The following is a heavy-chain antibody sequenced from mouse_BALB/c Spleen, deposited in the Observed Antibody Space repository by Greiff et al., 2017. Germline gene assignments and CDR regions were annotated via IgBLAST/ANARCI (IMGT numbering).Heavy chain of an antibody. CDR2: IWAGGST. CDR3: ARDEGLSGGFAY. V-gene: IGHV2-9*02. CDR1: GFSLTSYG. Sequence: VQVVESGPGLVAPSQSLSITCTVSGFSLTSYGVHWVRQPPGKGLEWLGVIWAGGSTNCNSALMSRLSISKDNSKSQVFLKMNSLQTDDTAMYYCARDEGLSGGFAYWGQGTLGTGSA. J-gene: IGHJ3*01. D-gene: IGHD3-3*01.